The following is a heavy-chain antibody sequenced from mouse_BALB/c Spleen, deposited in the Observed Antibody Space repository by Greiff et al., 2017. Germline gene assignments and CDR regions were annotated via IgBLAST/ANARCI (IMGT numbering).Heavy chain of an antibody. V-gene: IGHV1S81*02. Sequence: QVQLQQFGAELVKPGASVKLSCKASGYTFTSYWMHWVKQRPGQGLEWIGEINPSNGRTNYNEKFKSKATLTVDKSSSTAYMQLSSLTSEDSAVYYCAREGDSSGYVPFAYWGQGTLVTVSA. CDR2: INPSNGRT. CDR3: AREGDSSGYVPFAY. J-gene: IGHJ3*01. CDR1: GYTFTSYW. D-gene: IGHD3-2*01.